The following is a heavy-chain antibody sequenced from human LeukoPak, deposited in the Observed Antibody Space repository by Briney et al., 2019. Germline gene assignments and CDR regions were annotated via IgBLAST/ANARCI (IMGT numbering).Heavy chain of an antibody. CDR1: GFAFSSYW. CDR2: IRNDGHDT. V-gene: IGHV3-74*01. J-gene: IGHJ4*02. Sequence: GGSLRLSCAASGFAFSSYWMHWVRQAPGQGLVWVSRIRNDGHDTSYADSVKGRFTISRDNAKNTVYLQMNSLRAEDMAVYYCARDPSSGWLNLDFWGQGILVTVSS. CDR3: ARDPSSGWLNLDF. D-gene: IGHD6-19*01.